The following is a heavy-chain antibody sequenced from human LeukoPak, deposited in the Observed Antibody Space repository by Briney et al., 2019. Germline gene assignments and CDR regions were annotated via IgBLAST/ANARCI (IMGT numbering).Heavy chain of an antibody. CDR1: GFTFSSYG. CDR2: ISYDGSNK. CDR3: VRDSGWGFRP. J-gene: IGHJ5*02. Sequence: GGSLRLSCAASGFTFSSYGMHWVRQAPGKGLERVAVISYDGSNKYYADSVKGRFTISRDNAKNTLYLQMNSLRAEDTAVYYCVRDSGWGFRPWGQGTLVTVSS. D-gene: IGHD1-26*01. V-gene: IGHV3-30*03.